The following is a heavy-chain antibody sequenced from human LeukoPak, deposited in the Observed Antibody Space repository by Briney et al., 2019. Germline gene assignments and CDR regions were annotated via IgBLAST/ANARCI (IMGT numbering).Heavy chain of an antibody. V-gene: IGHV3-7*02. D-gene: IGHD6-13*01. CDR1: GFTFSSYW. J-gene: IGHJ4*02. Sequence: GGSLRLSCAASGFTFSSYWMSWVRQAPGKGLEWVANIKQDGSEKYYVDSVKGRFTISRDNAKNSLYLQMNSLRAEDTAVYYCAKTPYSSSWAYYFDYWGQGTLVTVSS. CDR3: AKTPYSSSWAYYFDY. CDR2: IKQDGSEK.